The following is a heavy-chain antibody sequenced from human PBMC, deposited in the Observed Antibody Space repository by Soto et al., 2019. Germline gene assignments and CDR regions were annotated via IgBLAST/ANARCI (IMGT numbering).Heavy chain of an antibody. J-gene: IGHJ3*02. CDR1: GYSFTSYW. D-gene: IGHD2-2*01. CDR2: IYPGDSDT. Sequence: GESLKISCKGSGYSFTSYWIGWVRQMPGKGLEWMGIIYPGDSDTRYSPSFQGQVTISADKSISTAYLQWSSLKASDTAVYYCAREGYCSSTSCYGPSDGAFDIWGQGTMVTVSS. V-gene: IGHV5-51*01. CDR3: AREGYCSSTSCYGPSDGAFDI.